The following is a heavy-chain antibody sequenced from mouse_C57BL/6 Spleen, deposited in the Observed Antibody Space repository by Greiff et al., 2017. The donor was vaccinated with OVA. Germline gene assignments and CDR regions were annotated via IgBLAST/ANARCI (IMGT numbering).Heavy chain of an antibody. CDR2: IHPNSGST. CDR1: GYTFTSYW. Sequence: QVQLKQPGAELVKPGASVKLSCKASGYTFTSYWMHWVKQRPGQGLEWIGMIHPNSGSTNYNEKFKSKATLTVDKSSSTAYMQLSSLTSEDSAVYYCAGGYDGFDYWGQGTTLTVSS. J-gene: IGHJ2*01. V-gene: IGHV1-64*01. D-gene: IGHD2-2*01. CDR3: AGGYDGFDY.